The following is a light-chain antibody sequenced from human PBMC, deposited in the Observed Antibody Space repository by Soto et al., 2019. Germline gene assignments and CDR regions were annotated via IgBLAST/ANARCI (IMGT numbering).Light chain of an antibody. V-gene: IGLV3-21*04. CDR1: NIGSKS. J-gene: IGLJ2*01. CDR3: HVWDSDSDHPV. Sequence: SYELTQSPSVSVAPGKTATIPCGGNNIGSKSVHWYQQKPGQAPVLVINNEVDRPSGIPERFSGPNSGNTATLTITRVDAGDEADYYCHVWDSDSDHPVFGGGTQLTVL. CDR2: NEV.